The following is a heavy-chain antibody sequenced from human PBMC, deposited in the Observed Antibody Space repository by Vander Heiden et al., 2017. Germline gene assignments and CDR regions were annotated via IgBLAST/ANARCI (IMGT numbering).Heavy chain of an antibody. CDR2: NSNSGAST. CDR3: ARDYYGMDV. Sequence: EVQLLVSGGGLVPPGGSLGLSCGASGFTSNTLALRGVRQAPGKGAEWVSENSNSGASTNYADSVKGRFTISRDNSKNTVYLQMNSLRADDTAVYSCARDYYGMDVWGQGTTVIVSS. V-gene: IGHV3-23*01. J-gene: IGHJ6*02. CDR1: GFTSNTLA.